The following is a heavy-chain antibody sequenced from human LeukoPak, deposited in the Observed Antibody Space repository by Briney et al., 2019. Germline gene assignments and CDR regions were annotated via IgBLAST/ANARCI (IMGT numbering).Heavy chain of an antibody. Sequence: PGGSLRLSCAASGFTVSSNFMNWVRQAPGKGLEWVSVVYSGGSTYYADSVKGRFTISRDNSKNTLYLQMNSLRAEDTAVYYCASLRNVGYYGMDVWGQGTTVTVSS. CDR1: GFTVSSNF. CDR2: VYSGGST. V-gene: IGHV3-53*01. CDR3: ASLRNVGYYGMDV. J-gene: IGHJ6*02. D-gene: IGHD1-14*01.